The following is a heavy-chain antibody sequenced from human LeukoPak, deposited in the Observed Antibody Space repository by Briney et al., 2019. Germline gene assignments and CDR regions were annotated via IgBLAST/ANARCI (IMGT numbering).Heavy chain of an antibody. Sequence: PSETLSLTCTVSGDSISSSNYYWAWIRQPPGKGLEWFGSIYYSGTTYYTPSLKSRVTISVHTFKLQFSLKLSSVTAADAAVYYCARQHRDQTNWFDPWGQGTLVADYS. CDR1: GDSISSSNYY. V-gene: IGHV4-39*01. CDR2: IYYSGTT. CDR3: ARQHRDQTNWFDP. J-gene: IGHJ5*02.